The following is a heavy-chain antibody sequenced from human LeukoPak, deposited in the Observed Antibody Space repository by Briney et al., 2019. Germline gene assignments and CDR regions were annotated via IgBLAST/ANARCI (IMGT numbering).Heavy chain of an antibody. V-gene: IGHV3-7*01. Sequence: GGYLRLSCVASGFTLSDVWMSWVRQAPGKGLACEANIRQDGTEIHYVDSVKGRFTISRDNAKNSLYLQMNSLRAEDTAVYYCARGSRLHFYGRTQEHFDTWGLGTLVTVSS. CDR2: IRQDGTEI. CDR1: GFTLSDVW. J-gene: IGHJ4*02. CDR3: ARGSRLHFYGRTQEHFDT. D-gene: IGHD2/OR15-2a*01.